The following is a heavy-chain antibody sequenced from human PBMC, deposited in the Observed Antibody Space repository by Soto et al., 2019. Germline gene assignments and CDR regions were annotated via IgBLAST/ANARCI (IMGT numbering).Heavy chain of an antibody. J-gene: IGHJ3*02. D-gene: IGHD2-15*01. V-gene: IGHV3-64*01. CDR1: GFTFSSYA. CDR2: ISSNGGST. CDR3: ARAEIGYCSGGSCYSFAFDI. Sequence: EVQLVESGGGLVQPGGPLRLSCAASGFTFSSYAMHWVRQAPGKGLEYVSAISSNGGSTYYANSVKGRFTISRDNSKNTLYLQMGSLRAEDVAVYYCARAEIGYCSGGSCYSFAFDIWGQGTMVTVSS.